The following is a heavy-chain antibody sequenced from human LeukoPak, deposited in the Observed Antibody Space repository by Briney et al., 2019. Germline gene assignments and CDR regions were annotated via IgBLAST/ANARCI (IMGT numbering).Heavy chain of an antibody. J-gene: IGHJ4*02. Sequence: KPSETLSLTCAVYGGSFSGYYWSWIRQPPGKGLEWIGEINHSGSTNYNPSLKSRVTISVDTSKNQFSLKLTSVTAADTAVYYCAREGGFYRPLDYSGQGTLVTVSS. CDR3: AREGGFYRPLDY. CDR2: INHSGST. D-gene: IGHD3-3*01. CDR1: GGSFSGYY. V-gene: IGHV4-34*01.